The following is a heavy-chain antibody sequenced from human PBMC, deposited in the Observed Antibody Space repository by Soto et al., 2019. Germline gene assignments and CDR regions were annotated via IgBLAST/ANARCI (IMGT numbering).Heavy chain of an antibody. Sequence: PSECLSLTCTVSGGSISSYYWSWIRQPPGKGLEWIGYIYYSGSTNYNPSLKSRVTISVDTSKNQFSLKLSSVTAADTAVYYCARDGLVVGYCGGDCPTFYYYYGMDVWGQGTTVTVSS. CDR1: GGSISSYY. CDR2: IYYSGST. CDR3: ARDGLVVGYCGGDCPTFYYYYGMDV. V-gene: IGHV4-59*01. J-gene: IGHJ6*02. D-gene: IGHD2-21*02.